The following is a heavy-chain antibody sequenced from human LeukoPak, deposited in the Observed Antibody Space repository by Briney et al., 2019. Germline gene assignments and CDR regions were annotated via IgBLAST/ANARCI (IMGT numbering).Heavy chain of an antibody. CDR1: GSTFTGYY. D-gene: IGHD2-2*01. Sequence: ASVKVSCEASGSTFTGYYMHWVRQAPGQGLEWMGWINPNSGGTDYAQKFQGRVTMTRDTSLSTAYMELSRLRSDDTAVYYCTRATSVVVPAADHYYYGMDVRGQGTTVTVSS. V-gene: IGHV1-2*02. CDR2: INPNSGGT. CDR3: TRATSVVVPAADHYYYGMDV. J-gene: IGHJ6*02.